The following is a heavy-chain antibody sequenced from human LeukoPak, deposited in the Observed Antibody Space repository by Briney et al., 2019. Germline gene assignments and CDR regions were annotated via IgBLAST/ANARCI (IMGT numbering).Heavy chain of an antibody. CDR2: ISSSGSTI. CDR1: GFTFSSYE. CDR3: ARAGPPAFDP. J-gene: IGHJ5*02. Sequence: GGSLRLSCAASGFTFSSYEMNWVRQAPGKGLEWVSYISSSGSTIYYADSVKGRFTISRDDAKNSLYLQMNSLRAEDTAVYYCARAGPPAFDPWGQGTLVTVSS. V-gene: IGHV3-48*03.